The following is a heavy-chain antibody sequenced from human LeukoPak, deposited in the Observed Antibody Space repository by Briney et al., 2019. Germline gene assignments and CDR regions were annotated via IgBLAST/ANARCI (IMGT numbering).Heavy chain of an antibody. CDR1: GYTFSDYY. D-gene: IGHD3-22*01. V-gene: IGHV1-2*02. CDR2: INPNSGGT. J-gene: IGHJ3*02. CDR3: ASYYYDSSGYYEDAFDI. Sequence: ASVKVSCKASGYTFSDYYMHWVRQAPGQGLEWMGWINPNSGGTNYAQKFQGRVTMTRDTSISTAYMELSRLRSDDTAVYYCASYYYDSSGYYEDAFDIWGQGTMVTASS.